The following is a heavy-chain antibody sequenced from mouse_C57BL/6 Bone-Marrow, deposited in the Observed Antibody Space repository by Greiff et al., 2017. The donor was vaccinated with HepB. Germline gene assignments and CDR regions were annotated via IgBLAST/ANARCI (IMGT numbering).Heavy chain of an antibody. Sequence: EVKLVESGPGLVKPSQSLSLTCSVTGYSITSGYYWNWIRQFPGNKLEWMGYISYDGSNNYNPSLKNRISITRDTSKNQCFLKLNSVTTEDTATYYCARDYHYWGQGTSVTVSS. CDR1: GYSITSGYY. CDR3: ARDYHY. J-gene: IGHJ4*01. V-gene: IGHV3-6*01. CDR2: ISYDGSN.